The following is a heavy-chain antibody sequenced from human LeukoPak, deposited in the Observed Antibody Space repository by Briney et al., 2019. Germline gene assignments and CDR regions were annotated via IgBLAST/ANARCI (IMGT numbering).Heavy chain of an antibody. V-gene: IGHV3-23*01. CDR1: GFTFSSSS. J-gene: IGHJ6*03. Sequence: PGGSLRLSCAASGFTFSSSSMNWVRQAPGKGLEWVSAISGSGGTTFYADSVKGRFTISRDNSKKTLYLQMNGLRAEDTAVYYCAKGIRQLGNYYYYMDVWGKGTKVTVSS. D-gene: IGHD7-27*01. CDR3: AKGIRQLGNYYYYMDV. CDR2: ISGSGGTT.